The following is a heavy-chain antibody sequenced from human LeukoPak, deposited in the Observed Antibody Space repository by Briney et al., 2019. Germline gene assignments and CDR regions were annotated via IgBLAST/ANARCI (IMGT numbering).Heavy chain of an antibody. CDR1: GFTLGSHD. CDR2: IASGFQT. D-gene: IGHD5-18*01. V-gene: IGHV3-13*01. J-gene: IGHJ4*02. CDR3: VREARGYHCTYFDY. Sequence: GGSLRLSCTASGFTLGSHDMHWVRQTTGEGLEWVAAIASGFQTFYAGSVKGRFTVSREDAKNSLYLQMNSLRAGDTAVYYCVREARGYHCTYFDYWGQGTLVTVSS.